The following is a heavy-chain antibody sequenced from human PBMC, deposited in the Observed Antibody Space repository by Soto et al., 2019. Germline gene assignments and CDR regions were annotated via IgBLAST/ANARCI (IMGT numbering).Heavy chain of an antibody. CDR2: ISYSGTT. J-gene: IGHJ6*02. CDR3: ASLEWSTSKIGV. Sequence: ASETLSLTCTVSGGSVTSGASHWTWIRQSPGKGLEWIGYISYSGTTDYNPSLKSRVTISVDTSKNQFSLKLTSTSTADTAVYYCASLEWSTSKIGVWGQETTVTVSS. V-gene: IGHV4-61*08. D-gene: IGHD3-3*01. CDR1: GGSVTSGASH.